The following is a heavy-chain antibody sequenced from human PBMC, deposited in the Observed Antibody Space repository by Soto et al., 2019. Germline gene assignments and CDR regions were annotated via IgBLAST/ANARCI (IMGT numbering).Heavy chain of an antibody. CDR1: GLTFSAHY. D-gene: IGHD3-10*01. Sequence: QVQLVESGGGLVKPGGSLRLSCAASGLTFSAHYMTWIRQAPGKGLEWMSYISGSGGSIYYADSVKGRFTISRDNAKNCLYMEMTNLTAAETDVNYCASAQYFGSGSYSYSALDVWGPGTTVNVSS. J-gene: IGHJ6*02. CDR2: ISGSGGSI. CDR3: ASAQYFGSGSYSYSALDV. V-gene: IGHV3-11*01.